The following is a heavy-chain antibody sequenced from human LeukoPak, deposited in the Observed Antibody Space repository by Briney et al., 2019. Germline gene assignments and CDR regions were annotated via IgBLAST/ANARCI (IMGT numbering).Heavy chain of an antibody. J-gene: IGHJ4*02. CDR1: GFTFGDYA. V-gene: IGHV3-49*04. CDR3: TRGATIAATIVSDY. D-gene: IGHD5-12*01. CDR2: IRSKSYGGTT. Sequence: AGGSLRLSCTASGFTFGDYAMGWVRQAPGKGLEWVGFIRSKSYGGTTDYAASVKGRFTISRDDSKSVAYLQMNSLKTEDTAVYYCTRGATIAATIVSDYWGQGTLVTVSS.